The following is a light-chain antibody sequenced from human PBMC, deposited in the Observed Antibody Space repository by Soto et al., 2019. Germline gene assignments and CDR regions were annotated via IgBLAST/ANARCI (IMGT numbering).Light chain of an antibody. Sequence: EVVLTQSPATLSLSPGERATLSCRASQSVSSHLAWYQQKPGQSPRLLIYDASKRATGIPARFSGSGSGTDFTLTISSLEPEDFAFYFCQQRSHWPTFGQGTKVAIK. CDR3: QQRSHWPT. V-gene: IGKV3-11*01. CDR1: QSVSSH. CDR2: DAS. J-gene: IGKJ1*01.